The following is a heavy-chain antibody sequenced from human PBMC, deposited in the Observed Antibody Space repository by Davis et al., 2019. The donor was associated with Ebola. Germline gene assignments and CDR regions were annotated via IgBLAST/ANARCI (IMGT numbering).Heavy chain of an antibody. Sequence: HSQTLSLTCDISGDSVSSNSGAWNWIRQSPSRGLEWLGRTYYSSKWYKDYAVSVKSRITINLDTSKNQFSLHLNSVTPEDTAVYYCVRGWLRTGMDVWDKGTTVTVSS. CDR1: GDSVSSNSGA. V-gene: IGHV6-1*01. J-gene: IGHJ6*04. CDR3: VRGWLRTGMDV. CDR2: TYYSSKWYK. D-gene: IGHD6-19*01.